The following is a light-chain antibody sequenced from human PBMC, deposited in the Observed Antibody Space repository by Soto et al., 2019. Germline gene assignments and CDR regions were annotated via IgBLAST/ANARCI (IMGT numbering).Light chain of an antibody. V-gene: IGKV3-15*01. CDR3: QQYNTWPPLIT. Sequence: EILLTKSTISLSLSPGESAPLSFRALQSVSSNLVWYQQKPGQAPRLLIYGASTRVTGIPARFSGSGSGTEFTLTISSLQSEDFAVYYCQQYNTWPPLITFGQGTRLEIK. CDR2: GAS. J-gene: IGKJ5*01. CDR1: QSVSSN.